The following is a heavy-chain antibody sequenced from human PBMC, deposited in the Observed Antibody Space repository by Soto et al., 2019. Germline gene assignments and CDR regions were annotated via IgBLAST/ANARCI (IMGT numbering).Heavy chain of an antibody. D-gene: IGHD3-16*01. Sequence: QVQLVESGGGVVQPGRSLRLSCAASGFTFSSYAMHWVRQAPGKGLEWVAVISYDGSNKYYADSVKGRFTISRDNSKNTLYLQMNSLRAEDTAVYYCARDNYDYVWGILDWGQGTLVTVSS. V-gene: IGHV3-30-3*01. J-gene: IGHJ4*02. CDR1: GFTFSSYA. CDR3: ARDNYDYVWGILD. CDR2: ISYDGSNK.